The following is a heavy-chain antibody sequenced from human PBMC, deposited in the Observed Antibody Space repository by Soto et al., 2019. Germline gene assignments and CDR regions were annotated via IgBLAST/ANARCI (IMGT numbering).Heavy chain of an antibody. V-gene: IGHV5-51*01. CDR2: IYPGDSDT. D-gene: IGHD3-16*02. CDR3: ARPLRLRLGELSPPGY. CDR1: GYSFTSYW. Sequence: RGESLKISCNGSGYSFTSYWIGWVGQMPGKGLEWMGIIYPGDSDTRYSPSFQGQVTISADKPISTAYLQWSSLKASDTAMYYCARPLRLRLGELSPPGYWGQGTLVTVSS. J-gene: IGHJ4*02.